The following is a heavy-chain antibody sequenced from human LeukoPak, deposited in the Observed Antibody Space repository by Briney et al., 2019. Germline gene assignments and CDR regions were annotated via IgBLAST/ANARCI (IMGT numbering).Heavy chain of an antibody. D-gene: IGHD6-13*01. CDR1: GGSISSYY. V-gene: IGHV4-4*07. J-gene: IGHJ6*02. CDR3: ARDTVLYIAAAGTRIRGYYGMDV. Sequence: SETLSLTCTVSGGSISSYYWSWIRQPAGKGLEWIGRIYTGGSTNYNPSLKSRVTMSVDTSKNQFSLKLSSVTAADTAVYYCARDTVLYIAAAGTRIRGYYGMDVWGQGTTVTVSS. CDR2: IYTGGST.